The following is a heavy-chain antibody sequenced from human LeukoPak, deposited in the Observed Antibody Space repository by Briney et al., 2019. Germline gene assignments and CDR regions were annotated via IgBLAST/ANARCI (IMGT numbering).Heavy chain of an antibody. J-gene: IGHJ6*02. CDR3: ARTHTNDFWSGYNYYYYGMDV. CDR2: ISAYNGNT. Sequence: ASVTVSCKASGYTFTSYGISWVRQAPGQGLEWMGWISAYNGNTNYAQKLQGRVTMTTDTSTSTAYMELRSLRSDDTAVYYCARTHTNDFWSGYNYYYYGMDVWGQGTTVTVSS. D-gene: IGHD3-3*01. V-gene: IGHV1-18*01. CDR1: GYTFTSYG.